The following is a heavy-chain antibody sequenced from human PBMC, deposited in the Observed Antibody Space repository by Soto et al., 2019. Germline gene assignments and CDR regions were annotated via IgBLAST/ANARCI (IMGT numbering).Heavy chain of an antibody. V-gene: IGHV4-39*01. D-gene: IGHD3-22*01. CDR3: ARGRITMIVVVNHAFDI. J-gene: IGHJ3*02. CDR1: GGSISSGGYY. Sequence: PETLSLTCTVSGGSISSGGYYWRWIRQHPGKGLEWIGCIYYSGSTYYNPSLKSRVTISVDTSKNQFSLKLSSVTAADTAVYYCARGRITMIVVVNHAFDIWGQGTMVTVS. CDR2: IYYSGST.